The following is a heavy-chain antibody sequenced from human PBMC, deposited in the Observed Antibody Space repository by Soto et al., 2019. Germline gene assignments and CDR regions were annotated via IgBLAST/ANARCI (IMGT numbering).Heavy chain of an antibody. CDR1: GGSFSGYY. D-gene: IGHD4-17*01. CDR2: INHSGST. Sequence: PSETLSLTCAVYGGSFSGYYWSWIRQPPGKGLEWIGEINHSGSTNYNPSLKSRVTTSVDTSKNQFSLKLSSVTAADTAVYYCARRTMTTVTRFDYWGQGTLVTVSS. V-gene: IGHV4-34*01. J-gene: IGHJ4*02. CDR3: ARRTMTTVTRFDY.